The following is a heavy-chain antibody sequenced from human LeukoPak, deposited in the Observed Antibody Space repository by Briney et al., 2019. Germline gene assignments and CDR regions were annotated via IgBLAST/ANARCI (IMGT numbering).Heavy chain of an antibody. CDR3: AKDQEPRFLQTTFDY. D-gene: IGHD3-3*01. CDR2: IGGSGGGT. J-gene: IGHJ4*02. Sequence: PGGSLRLSCAASGFKFSDYSMSWVRQAPWKGLEWVAGIGGSGGGTYYGDSVKGRFTVSRDNSKNTLFLHMNNLSAEDTAVYFCAKDQEPRFLQTTFDYWGQGTLVTVSS. V-gene: IGHV3-23*01. CDR1: GFKFSDYS.